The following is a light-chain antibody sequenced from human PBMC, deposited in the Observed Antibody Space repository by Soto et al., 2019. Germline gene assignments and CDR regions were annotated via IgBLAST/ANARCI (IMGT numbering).Light chain of an antibody. J-gene: IGLJ2*01. CDR1: SSDVGSYNL. Sequence: QSALTQPASVSGSPGQSITISCTGTSSDVGSYNLVSWYQQYPGKAPKLMIYEVSKWPSGISNRFSGSKSGNTASLTISGLQAEDEADYYCCSYARGSTYVVFGGGTKLTVL. CDR3: CSYARGSTYVV. CDR2: EVS. V-gene: IGLV2-23*02.